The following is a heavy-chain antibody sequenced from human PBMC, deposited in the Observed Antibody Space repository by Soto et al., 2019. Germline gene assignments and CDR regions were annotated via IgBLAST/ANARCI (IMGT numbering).Heavy chain of an antibody. CDR3: AIPTTVTMRDAFDI. J-gene: IGHJ3*02. D-gene: IGHD4-17*01. CDR2: IDPSDSYT. V-gene: IGHV5-10-1*01. CDR1: GYSFTIDC. Sequence: GEPLKISCNGSGYSFTIDCISLVRPMPGKGLGWMWRIDPSDSYTNYSPSFQGHVTISADKSISTAYLQWSSLKASDTAMYYCAIPTTVTMRDAFDIWGQGTMVTVSS.